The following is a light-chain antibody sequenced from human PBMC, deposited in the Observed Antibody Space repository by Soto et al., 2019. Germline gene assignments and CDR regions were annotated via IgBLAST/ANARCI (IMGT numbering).Light chain of an antibody. CDR3: CSYSGSSTSV. CDR2: EGS. Sequence: QSVLTQPASVSGSPGQSITISCTGTSSDVGSYNLVSWYQQHPGKAPKLMIYEGSKRPSGVSNRFSGSKSGNTASLTISVLQAEDEADYYCCSYSGSSTSVFGGGTKVTVL. J-gene: IGLJ2*01. CDR1: SSDVGSYNL. V-gene: IGLV2-23*01.